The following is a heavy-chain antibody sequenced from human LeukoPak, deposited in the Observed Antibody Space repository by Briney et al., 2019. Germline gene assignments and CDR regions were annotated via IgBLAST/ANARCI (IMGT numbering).Heavy chain of an antibody. CDR1: GFIFSSYA. CDR3: VRDRTTNTYDS. J-gene: IGHJ4*02. D-gene: IGHD1-14*01. CDR2: ISSRGGTI. V-gene: IGHV3-48*03. Sequence: GGSLRLSCAASGFIFSSYAMSWVRQAPGKGLEWISYISSRGGTIHYADSVKGRFTISRDNTKNSLYLQMNSLRAEDTALYYCVRDRTTNTYDSWGQGTLVTVSS.